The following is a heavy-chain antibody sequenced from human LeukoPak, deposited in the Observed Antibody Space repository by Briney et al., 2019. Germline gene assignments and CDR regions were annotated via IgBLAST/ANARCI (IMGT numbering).Heavy chain of an antibody. Sequence: PSETLSLTCTVSGVSISSYYWSWLRQPPGKGLEWVGYIYYSGSTNYNPSLKSRVTISVDTSKNQFSLKLTSVTAADTAVYYCARVDEGAPGYWGQGTLVTVSS. CDR3: ARVDEGAPGY. V-gene: IGHV4-59*01. J-gene: IGHJ4*02. D-gene: IGHD1-26*01. CDR1: GVSISSYY. CDR2: IYYSGST.